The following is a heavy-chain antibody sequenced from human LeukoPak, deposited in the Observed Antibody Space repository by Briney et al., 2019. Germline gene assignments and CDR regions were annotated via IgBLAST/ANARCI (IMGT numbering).Heavy chain of an antibody. Sequence: GGSLRLSCAASGFTFSSYSMNWVRQAPGKGLEWVSSISSSSSYIYYADSVKGRFTTSRDNAKNSLYVQMNSLRAEDTAVYYCARGSPNEYDSSGYYSPLGYWGQGTLVIVST. D-gene: IGHD3-22*01. J-gene: IGHJ4*02. CDR3: ARGSPNEYDSSGYYSPLGY. CDR1: GFTFSSYS. CDR2: ISSSSSYI. V-gene: IGHV3-21*01.